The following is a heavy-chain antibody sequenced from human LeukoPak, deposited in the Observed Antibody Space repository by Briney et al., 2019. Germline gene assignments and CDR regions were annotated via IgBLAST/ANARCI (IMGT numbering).Heavy chain of an antibody. CDR2: ISHDASDK. D-gene: IGHD2-2*02. J-gene: IGHJ4*02. V-gene: IGHV3-30*03. CDR3: ARESPRYCSSTSCYTAPDY. Sequence: GGSLRLSCAASGFTFSTHGMHWVRQAPGKGLEWVAVISHDASDKYYADSVKGRFTISRDNAKNSLYLQMNSLRAEDTAVYYCARESPRYCSSTSCYTAPDYWGQGTLVTVSS. CDR1: GFTFSTHG.